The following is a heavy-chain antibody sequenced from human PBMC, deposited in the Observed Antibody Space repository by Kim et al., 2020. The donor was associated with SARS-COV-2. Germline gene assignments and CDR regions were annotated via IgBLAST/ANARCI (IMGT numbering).Heavy chain of an antibody. CDR2: ISSNGVNT. CDR3: AKDRWELGDGALDI. V-gene: IGHV3-23*01. J-gene: IGHJ3*02. D-gene: IGHD3-10*01. CDR1: GFIFSNYV. Sequence: GGSLRLSCAASGFIFSNYVMNWVRQAPGKGLEWDSSISSNGVNTHYADSVKGRFTISRDNSKNALSLLMNSLRIEDTAIYYCAKDRWELGDGALDIWGQGTTVTVSS.